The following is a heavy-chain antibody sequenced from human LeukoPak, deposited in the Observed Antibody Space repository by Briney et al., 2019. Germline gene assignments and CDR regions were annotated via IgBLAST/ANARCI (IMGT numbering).Heavy chain of an antibody. V-gene: IGHV3-23*01. CDR3: AKHGFGVFEGY. CDR1: GFTFSSYS. Sequence: PGGSLRLSCAASGFTFSSYSMNWVRQAPGKGLDWVSSINGGGGSTYYADSVKGRFTISRDNSKNTLYLQMNSLRAEDTAVYYCAKHGFGVFEGYWGQGTLVTVSS. D-gene: IGHD3-10*01. J-gene: IGHJ4*02. CDR2: INGGGGST.